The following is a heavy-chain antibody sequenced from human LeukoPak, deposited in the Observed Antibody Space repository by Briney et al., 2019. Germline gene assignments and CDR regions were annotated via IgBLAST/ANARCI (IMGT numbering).Heavy chain of an antibody. Sequence: GGSLRLSCAATGFTFSLYSMHWVRQAPGKGLEWVAVMSYDGGRKFYADSVEGRFTISRDNSKNTLYLQMNSLRAEDTAVYYCARDEIDCSSTSCYRKYYYYYGMDVWGQGTTVTVSS. CDR1: GFTFSLYS. J-gene: IGHJ6*02. CDR2: MSYDGGRK. D-gene: IGHD2-2*01. V-gene: IGHV3-30*01. CDR3: ARDEIDCSSTSCYRKYYYYYGMDV.